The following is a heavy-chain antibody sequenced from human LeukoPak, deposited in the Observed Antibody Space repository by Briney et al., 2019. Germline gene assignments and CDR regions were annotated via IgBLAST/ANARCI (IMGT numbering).Heavy chain of an antibody. CDR1: GGSFRGYY. J-gene: IGHJ2*01. CDR3: ARRAAAGGRYWYFDL. Sequence: SETLSLTCADYGGSFRGYYWSWIRQPPGKGLEWIGEINHSGSANYNPSLKSRVSISKDTSKNQFPLKLSSVTAADTGVYYCARRAAAGGRYWYFDLWGRGTLVTVSS. V-gene: IGHV4-34*01. CDR2: INHSGSA. D-gene: IGHD6-13*01.